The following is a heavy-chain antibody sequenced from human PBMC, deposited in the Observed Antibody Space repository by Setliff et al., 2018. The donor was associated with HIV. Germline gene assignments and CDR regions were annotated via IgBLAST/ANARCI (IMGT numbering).Heavy chain of an antibody. V-gene: IGHV4-61*02. J-gene: IGHJ4*02. CDR3: ARGGDGYNPGGGTLDH. D-gene: IGHD1-1*01. CDR1: GVSINSGNYY. Sequence: PSETLSLTCTVSGVSINSGNYYWGWIRQPAGKRLEWIGRIYSSGNTNYNPSLKSRVTISADTSKNQFSLRLKSVTAAETAVYYCARGGDGYNPGGGTLDHWGQGTRVTVSS. CDR2: IYSSGNT.